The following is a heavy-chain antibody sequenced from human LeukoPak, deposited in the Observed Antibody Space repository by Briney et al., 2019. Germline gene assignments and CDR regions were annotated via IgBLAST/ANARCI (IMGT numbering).Heavy chain of an antibody. CDR2: IFPIFGTA. D-gene: IGHD6-19*01. Sequence: SVKVSCKASGGTFSSYAISWVRQAPGQGLEWMGGIFPIFGTANYAQKFQGRVTITADESTSTAYMELSSLRSEDTAVYYCARAGGGYVAGYPAYYFDYWGQGTLVTVSS. V-gene: IGHV1-69*13. CDR1: GGTFSSYA. J-gene: IGHJ4*02. CDR3: ARAGGGYVAGYPAYYFDY.